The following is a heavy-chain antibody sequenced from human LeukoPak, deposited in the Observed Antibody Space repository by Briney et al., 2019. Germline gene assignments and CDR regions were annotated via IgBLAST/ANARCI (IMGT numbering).Heavy chain of an antibody. Sequence: SVKVSCKASGGTFSSYAISWVRQAPGQGLEWMGGIIPIFGTANYARKFQGRVTITADESTSTAYMELSSLRSEDTAVYYCARASGIVGATSYFGMDVWGQGTTVTVSS. J-gene: IGHJ6*02. CDR2: IIPIFGTA. D-gene: IGHD1-26*01. V-gene: IGHV1-69*01. CDR1: GGTFSSYA. CDR3: ARASGIVGATSYFGMDV.